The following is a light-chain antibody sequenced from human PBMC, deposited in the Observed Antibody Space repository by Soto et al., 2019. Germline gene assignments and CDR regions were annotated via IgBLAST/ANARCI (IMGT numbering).Light chain of an antibody. Sequence: EIVLTQSPATLSLSPGERATLSCRASQSVSSSLALYQQKPGQAPRLLIYDIFKRPTVIPARFSGSGSWPDFTLTIRTLEPEDFAVDYCQQRSNWPFTSGPGTTVDIE. CDR2: DIF. V-gene: IGKV3-11*01. CDR1: QSVSSS. CDR3: QQRSNWPFT. J-gene: IGKJ3*01.